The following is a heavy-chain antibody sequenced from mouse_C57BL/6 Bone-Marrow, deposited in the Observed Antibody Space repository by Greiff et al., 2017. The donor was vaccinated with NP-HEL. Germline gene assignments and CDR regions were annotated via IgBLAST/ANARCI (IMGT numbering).Heavy chain of an antibody. CDR1: GYSITSGYY. D-gene: IGHD1-1*01. CDR2: ISYDGSN. V-gene: IGHV3-6*01. Sequence: EVKLVESGPGLVKPSQSLSLTCSVTGYSITSGYYWNWIRQFPGNKLEWMGYISYDGSNNYNPSLKNRISITRDTSKNQFFLKLNSVTTEDTSTYYCARHYGSSPAWFAYWGQGTLVTVSA. CDR3: ARHYGSSPAWFAY. J-gene: IGHJ3*01.